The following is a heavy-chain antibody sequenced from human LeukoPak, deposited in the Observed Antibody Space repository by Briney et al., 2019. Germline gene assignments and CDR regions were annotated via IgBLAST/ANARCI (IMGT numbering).Heavy chain of an antibody. CDR3: ATMDCSSTSCDAFDI. Sequence: GASVKVSCKVSGYTLTELSMHWVRQAPGKGLEWMGGFDPEDGETIYAQKFQGRVTMTEDTSTDTAYMELSSLRSEDTAVYYCATMDCSSTSCDAFDIWGQGTMVTVSS. V-gene: IGHV1-24*01. D-gene: IGHD2-2*01. CDR2: FDPEDGET. CDR1: GYTLTELS. J-gene: IGHJ3*02.